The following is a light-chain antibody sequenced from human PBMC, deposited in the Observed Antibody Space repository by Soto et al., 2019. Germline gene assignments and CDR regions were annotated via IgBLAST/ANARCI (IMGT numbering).Light chain of an antibody. CDR3: MQSLQTPWT. V-gene: IGKV2-28*01. J-gene: IGKJ1*01. Sequence: DIVMTQSPLSLPVNTGEPASISCRSIQSLLFSNGYNYLDWYLQKPGQSPQLLIYLGSDRASGVPDRFSGSGSGTDFTLKISRVEAEDVGVYYCMQSLQTPWTFGQGTKVDIK. CDR1: QSLLFSNGYNY. CDR2: LGS.